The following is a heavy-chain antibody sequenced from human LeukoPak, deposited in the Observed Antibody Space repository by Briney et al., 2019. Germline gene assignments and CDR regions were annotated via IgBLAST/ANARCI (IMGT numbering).Heavy chain of an antibody. D-gene: IGHD3-3*01. V-gene: IGHV1-2*02. CDR3: ARDKHDFWSGYRSDYYYGMDV. CDR1: GYTFTSYD. CDR2: INPNSGGT. J-gene: IGHJ6*02. Sequence: GASVKVSCKASGYTFTSYDINWVRQATGQGLEWMGWINPNSGGTNYAQKFQGRVTMTRDTSISTAYMELSRLRSDDTAVYYCARDKHDFWSGYRSDYYYGMDVWGQGTTVTVSS.